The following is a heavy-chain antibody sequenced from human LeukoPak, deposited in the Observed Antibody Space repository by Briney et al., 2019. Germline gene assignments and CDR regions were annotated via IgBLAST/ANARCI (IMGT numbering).Heavy chain of an antibody. V-gene: IGHV3-30-3*01. J-gene: IGHJ4*02. CDR2: ISYDGSNK. CDR1: GFTFSSYA. D-gene: IGHD2-21*02. CDR3: ARDLETAPGEYFDY. Sequence: GGSLRLSCAASGFTFSSYAMHWVRQAPGKGLEWVAVISYDGSNKYYADSVKGRFTISSDNSKNTLYLQMNSLRAEDTAVYYCARDLETAPGEYFDYWAREPWSPSPQ.